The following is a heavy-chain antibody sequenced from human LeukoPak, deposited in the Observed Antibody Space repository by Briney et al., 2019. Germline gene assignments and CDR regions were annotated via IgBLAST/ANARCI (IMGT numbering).Heavy chain of an antibody. CDR3: ARDHRAEAMIVVAPVY. D-gene: IGHD3-22*01. CDR2: ISGSDGST. CDR1: GFTVSSNY. Sequence: PGGSLRLSCAASGFTVSSNYMSWVRLAPGKGLEWVSGISGSDGSTYYADSVKGRFTISRDNSKNTLYLQMNSLRAEDTAVYYCARDHRAEAMIVVAPVYWGQGTLVTVSS. J-gene: IGHJ4*02. V-gene: IGHV3-53*05.